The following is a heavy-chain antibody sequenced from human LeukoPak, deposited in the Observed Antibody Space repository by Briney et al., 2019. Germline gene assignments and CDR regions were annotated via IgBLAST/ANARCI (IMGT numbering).Heavy chain of an antibody. J-gene: IGHJ6*02. CDR3: TRTGYRHGMDV. Sequence: GGALRLSCAASGFTFNNYWIHWVRQAPGKGLVWVSSTSTDGSTTVYVDSVKGRFTISRDNGKNTLDLQLNSLRVEDTAVYFCTRTGYRHGMDVWGQRTTVTVSS. CDR2: TSTDGSTT. D-gene: IGHD3-16*02. CDR1: GFTFNNYW. V-gene: IGHV3-74*01.